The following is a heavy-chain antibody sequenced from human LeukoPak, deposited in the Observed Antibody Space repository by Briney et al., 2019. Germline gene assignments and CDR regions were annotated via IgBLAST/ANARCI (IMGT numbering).Heavy chain of an antibody. Sequence: GGSLRLSCAASGFTFSSYEMNWVRQAPGKGLEWVSYISSSGSTIYYADSVKGRFTISRDNARNSLYLQMNSLRTEDTSVYYCAPHCSSASCPDYWGQGTLVTVSS. J-gene: IGHJ4*02. CDR2: ISSSGSTI. CDR3: APHCSSASCPDY. V-gene: IGHV3-48*03. D-gene: IGHD2-2*01. CDR1: GFTFSSYE.